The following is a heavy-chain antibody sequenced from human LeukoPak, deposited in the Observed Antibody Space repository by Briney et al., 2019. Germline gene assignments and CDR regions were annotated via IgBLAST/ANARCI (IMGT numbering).Heavy chain of an antibody. Sequence: ASVKVSCKASGYTFTSYAMHWVRQAPGQRLEWMGWINAGNGNTKYSQKFQGRVTITRDTFASTAYMELSSLRSEDTAVYYCARMPYCSSTSCYLDYYGMDVWGKGTTVTVSS. CDR3: ARMPYCSSTSCYLDYYGMDV. J-gene: IGHJ6*04. CDR1: GYTFTSYA. V-gene: IGHV1-3*01. CDR2: INAGNGNT. D-gene: IGHD2-2*01.